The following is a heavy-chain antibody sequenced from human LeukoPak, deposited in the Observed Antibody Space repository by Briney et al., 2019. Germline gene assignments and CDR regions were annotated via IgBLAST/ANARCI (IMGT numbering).Heavy chain of an antibody. J-gene: IGHJ4*02. D-gene: IGHD3-22*01. Sequence: GASVKVSCKASGYTFTCYYMHWVRQAPGQGLEWMGWINPNSGGTNYAQKFQGRVTMTRDTSISTAYMELSRLRSDDTAVYYCARVATYYDSSGQFDYWGQGTLVTVSS. CDR1: GYTFTCYY. V-gene: IGHV1-2*02. CDR2: INPNSGGT. CDR3: ARVATYYDSSGQFDY.